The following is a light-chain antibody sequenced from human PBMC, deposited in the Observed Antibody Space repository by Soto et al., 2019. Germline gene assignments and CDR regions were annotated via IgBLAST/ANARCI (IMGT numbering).Light chain of an antibody. Sequence: DIVMTQSPLSLPVTPGEPASISCRSSQSLLHSNGYNYLDWYLQKPGQSPQLLIYLGSNRSSGVPDRFSGSGSGTDFTLKISRVEAEDVGVYYCMQPLQTPRTFGQGTKVEIQ. J-gene: IGKJ1*01. V-gene: IGKV2-28*01. CDR2: LGS. CDR3: MQPLQTPRT. CDR1: QSLLHSNGYNY.